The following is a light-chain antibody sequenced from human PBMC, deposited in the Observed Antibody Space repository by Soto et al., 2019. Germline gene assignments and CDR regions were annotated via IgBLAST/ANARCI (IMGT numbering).Light chain of an antibody. CDR1: QSIGWC. CDR2: AAS. J-gene: IGKJ1*01. Sequence: DIQMTQSPSTLSASVGDRVTITCRASQSIGWCLAWYQQKPGKAPQFLIYAASNLESGVPSRFSGSGSGTEFTLTISSLQPDDFATYYCQQYNNYPGTFGQGTKVEI. CDR3: QQYNNYPGT. V-gene: IGKV1-5*01.